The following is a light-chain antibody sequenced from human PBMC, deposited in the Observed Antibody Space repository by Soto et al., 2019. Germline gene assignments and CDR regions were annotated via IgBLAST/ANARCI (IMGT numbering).Light chain of an antibody. J-gene: IGLJ1*01. CDR2: DVS. Sequence: QSVLTQPASVSGSPGQSITISCTGTSSDVGGYNYVSWYQQHPGKAPKLMIYDVSNRPSGVSNRFSGSKSGNTASLTISGRHAEDEADYSCSSYTSSSPYVFGTGTKVTVL. CDR1: SSDVGGYNY. CDR3: SSYTSSSPYV. V-gene: IGLV2-14*01.